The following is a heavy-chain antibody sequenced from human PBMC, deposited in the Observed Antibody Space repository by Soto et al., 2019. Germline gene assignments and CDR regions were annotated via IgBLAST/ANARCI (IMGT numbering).Heavy chain of an antibody. D-gene: IGHD3-10*01. V-gene: IGHV3-30*18. J-gene: IGHJ5*02. CDR2: ISYDGSNK. CDR1: GFTFSSYA. CDR3: AKDLGTGWFGELRRGFDP. Sequence: GGSLRLSCAASGFTFSSYAMHWVRQAPGKGLEWVAVISYDGSNKYYADSVKGRFTISRDNSKNTLYLQMNSLRAEDTAVYYCAKDLGTGWFGELRRGFDPWGQGTLVTVSS.